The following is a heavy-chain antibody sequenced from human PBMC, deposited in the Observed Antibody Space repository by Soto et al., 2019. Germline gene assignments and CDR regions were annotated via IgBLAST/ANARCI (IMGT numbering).Heavy chain of an antibody. J-gene: IGHJ3*02. CDR3: AKATATGGGAFDI. Sequence: SLILACAASGFICSSYDMSWVRQAPGKGLEWVSTILVDGRTFYVDSVKGRFTISRDNSKNTVYLQMNSLTAGDTALYHCAKATATGGGAFDICGQGTMVT. CDR2: ILVDGRT. CDR1: GFICSSYD. D-gene: IGHD2-8*02. V-gene: IGHV3-23*01.